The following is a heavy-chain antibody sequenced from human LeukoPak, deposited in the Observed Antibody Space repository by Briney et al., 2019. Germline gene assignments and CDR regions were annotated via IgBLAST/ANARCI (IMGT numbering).Heavy chain of an antibody. V-gene: IGHV1-69*05. CDR3: AILPSSDTFYYDRSGYYRPGVS. J-gene: IGHJ5*02. D-gene: IGHD3-22*01. CDR2: IIPIFGTA. CDR1: GGTFSSYA. Sequence: GASVKVSCKASGGTFSSYAISWVRQAPGQGLEWMGGIIPIFGTANYAQKFQGRVTITTDESTSTAYMELSSLRSEDTAVYYCAILPSSDTFYYDRSGYYRPGVSWGQGTLVTVSS.